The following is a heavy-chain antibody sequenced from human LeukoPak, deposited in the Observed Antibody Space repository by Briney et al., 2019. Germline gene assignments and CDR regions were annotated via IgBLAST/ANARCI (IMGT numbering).Heavy chain of an antibody. CDR2: IKSDGSNT. CDR3: TTVNFSSYYYYGSGSYSRD. Sequence: PGGSLRLSCAASGFTFSSYRMHWVRQAPGKGLVWVSRIKSDGSNTNYADSVKGRFTISRDNAKNTLHLQMNSLRAEDTAVYYCTTVNFSSYYYYGSGSYSRDWGQGTLVTVSS. D-gene: IGHD3-10*01. V-gene: IGHV3-74*01. CDR1: GFTFSSYR. J-gene: IGHJ4*02.